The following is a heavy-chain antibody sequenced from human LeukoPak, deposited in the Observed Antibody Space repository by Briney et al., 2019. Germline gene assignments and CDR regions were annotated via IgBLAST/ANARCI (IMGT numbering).Heavy chain of an antibody. J-gene: IGHJ4*02. D-gene: IGHD3-3*01. Sequence: PGRSLRLSCAASGFTFSSYAMHWVRQAPGKGLEWVAVISYDGSNKYYADSVKGRFTISRDNSKNTLYLQMNSLRAEDTAAYYCARAPLGEIITIFGVVPTAADYWGQGTLVTVSS. V-gene: IGHV3-30-3*01. CDR1: GFTFSSYA. CDR2: ISYDGSNK. CDR3: ARAPLGEIITIFGVVPTAADY.